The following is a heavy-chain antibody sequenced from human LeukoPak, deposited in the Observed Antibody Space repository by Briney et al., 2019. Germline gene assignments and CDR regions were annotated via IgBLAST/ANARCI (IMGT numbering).Heavy chain of an antibody. J-gene: IGHJ4*02. CDR2: ISSSSSTI. V-gene: IGHV3-48*01. CDR3: ARDLLVATTMVRGVINE. CDR1: GFTFSSYS. D-gene: IGHD3-10*01. Sequence: PGGSLRLSYAASGFTFSSYSMNWVRQAPGKGLEWVSYISSSSSTIYYADSVKGRFTISRDNAKNSLYLQMNSLRAEDTAVYYCARDLLVATTMVRGVINEWGQGTLVTVSS.